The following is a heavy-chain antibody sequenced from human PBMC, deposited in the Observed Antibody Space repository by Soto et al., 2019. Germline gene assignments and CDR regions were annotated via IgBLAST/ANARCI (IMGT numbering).Heavy chain of an antibody. D-gene: IGHD2-21*02. CDR1: DDSISSSSYH. CDR3: ARQLAFCGGDCYLGDFDY. Sequence: SETLSLTCTVSDDSISSSSYHWVWIRQPPGKGLELIGNIYYNGSTFYNPSLKGRVTISVDTSKTQFSLKLRSVTAADTAVYYCARQLAFCGGDCYLGDFDYWGQGTLVTVSS. V-gene: IGHV4-39*01. CDR2: IYYNGST. J-gene: IGHJ4*02.